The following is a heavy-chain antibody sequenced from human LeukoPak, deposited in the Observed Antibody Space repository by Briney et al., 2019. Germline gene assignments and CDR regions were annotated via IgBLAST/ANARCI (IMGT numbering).Heavy chain of an antibody. J-gene: IGHJ4*02. CDR3: ARSRIAADPFDY. D-gene: IGHD6-13*01. CDR2: INPSGGST. V-gene: IGHV1-46*01. CDR1: GYTFTSYY. Sequence: ASVKVSCKASGYTFTSYYMHWVRQAPGQGLEWTGIINPSGGSTSYAQKFQGRVTMTRDTSTSTVYMELSGLRSEDTAVYYCARSRIAADPFDYWGQGTLVTVSS.